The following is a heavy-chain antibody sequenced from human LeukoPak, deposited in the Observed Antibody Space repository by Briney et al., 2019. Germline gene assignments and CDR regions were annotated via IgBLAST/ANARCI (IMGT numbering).Heavy chain of an antibody. CDR3: AKGQGDYSSGWSIFDY. CDR2: IKQDGSEK. Sequence: GGSLRLSCAASGFTFSIYWMTWVRQAPGKGLEWMANIKQDGSEKYYVDSVKGRFTISRDNVKNSLYLQMNRLRAEDTAVYYCAKGQGDYSSGWSIFDYWGQGSLVTVSS. V-gene: IGHV3-7*05. J-gene: IGHJ4*02. CDR1: GFTFSIYW. D-gene: IGHD6-19*01.